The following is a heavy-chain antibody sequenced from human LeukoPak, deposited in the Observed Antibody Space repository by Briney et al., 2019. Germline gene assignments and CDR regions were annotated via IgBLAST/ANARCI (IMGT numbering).Heavy chain of an antibody. V-gene: IGHV1-58*02. Sequence: GASVKVSCKASGFTFTSSAMQWVRQARGQRLEWIGWIVVGSGNTNYAQKFQERVTITRDMSTSTAYMELSSLRSEDTAVYYCAREDVLMVYATWGQGTLVTVSS. CDR3: AREDVLMVYAT. CDR2: IVVGSGNT. CDR1: GFTFTSSA. J-gene: IGHJ4*02. D-gene: IGHD2-8*01.